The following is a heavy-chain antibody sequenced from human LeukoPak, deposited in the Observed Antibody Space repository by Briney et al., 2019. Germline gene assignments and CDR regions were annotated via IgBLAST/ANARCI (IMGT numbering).Heavy chain of an antibody. J-gene: IGHJ4*02. V-gene: IGHV3-21*01. CDR1: GFTFSTYS. CDR3: ARDFGGSYFFDY. D-gene: IGHD3-3*01. Sequence: GGSLRLSCTASGFTFSTYSMNWVRQAPGKGLEWVSSISSGSSYIYYAESVKGRFTISRDNAKNSLYLQMNSLRAEDTAVYYCARDFGGSYFFDYWGQGTLVTVSS. CDR2: ISSGSSYI.